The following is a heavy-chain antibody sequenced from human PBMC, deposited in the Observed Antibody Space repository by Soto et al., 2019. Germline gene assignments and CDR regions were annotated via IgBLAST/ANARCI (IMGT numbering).Heavy chain of an antibody. CDR1: GFAFSSHP. CDR3: ARRAFGSSRSFDI. Sequence: VQLLESGGDLVHPGGSLRLSCAASGFAFSSHPMSWVRQAPERGLEWVYGISDSGGLTYNADSVKGRFTISRDNSKNTLYLQMNSLRAEDTALYYCARRAFGSSRSFDIWGQGTMVTVSS. J-gene: IGHJ3*02. CDR2: ISDSGGLT. D-gene: IGHD3-10*01. V-gene: IGHV3-23*01.